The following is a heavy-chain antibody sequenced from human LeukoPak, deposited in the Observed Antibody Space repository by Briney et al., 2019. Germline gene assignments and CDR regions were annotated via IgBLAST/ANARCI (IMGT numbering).Heavy chain of an antibody. CDR2: IIPIFGTT. CDR3: ARDLVPYGSGNSMGD. J-gene: IGHJ4*02. Sequence: ASVKVSCKASGGTLSSHAISWVRQAPGQGLEWMGGIIPIFGTTNYAQKFQGRVTISADESTNTAYMGLSSLRSEDTAVYYCARDLVPYGSGNSMGDWGQGTLVTVSS. V-gene: IGHV1-69*13. D-gene: IGHD3-10*01. CDR1: GGTLSSHA.